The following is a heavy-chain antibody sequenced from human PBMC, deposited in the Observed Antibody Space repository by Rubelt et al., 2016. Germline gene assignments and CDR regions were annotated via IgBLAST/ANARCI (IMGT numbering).Heavy chain of an antibody. J-gene: IGHJ6*02. Sequence: QVQLVQSGSELKKPGASVKVSCKASGYTFTRYTMNWVRRAPGQGLEWMGWITTNTGNPTYARGFTGRFVFSVVTSVSTAYLQISSLKPEDTAVYYCARDYTYYDHGRDGWGQGTTVTGSS. CDR1: GYTFTRYT. CDR2: ITTNTGNP. V-gene: IGHV7-4-1*02. D-gene: IGHD2-8*01. CDR3: ARDYTYYDHGRDG.